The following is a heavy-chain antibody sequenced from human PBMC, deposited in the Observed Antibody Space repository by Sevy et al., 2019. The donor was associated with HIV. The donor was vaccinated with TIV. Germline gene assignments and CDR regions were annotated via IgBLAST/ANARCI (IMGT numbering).Heavy chain of an antibody. CDR3: ARSDYYGSGSDYNWFDP. J-gene: IGHJ5*02. Sequence: GGSLRLSCAASGFTFSSYSMNWVRQAPGKGLEWVSYISSSSSTIYYADSVKGRFTISRDNAKNSLYLQMNSLRDEDTAGYYCARSDYYGSGSDYNWFDPWGQGTLVTVSS. CDR2: ISSSSSTI. D-gene: IGHD3-10*01. CDR1: GFTFSSYS. V-gene: IGHV3-48*02.